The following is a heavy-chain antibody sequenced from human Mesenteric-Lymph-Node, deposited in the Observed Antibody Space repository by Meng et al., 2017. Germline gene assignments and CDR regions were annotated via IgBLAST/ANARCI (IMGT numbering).Heavy chain of an antibody. Sequence: LQLAEAGPGLGKPSETLSLTGTVSGGSISSSSYYWGWIRQPPGKGLEWIGSIYYSGSTYYNPSLKSRVTISVDTSKNQFSLKLSSVTAADTAVYYCASPLGILGIVDLWGRGTLVTVSS. D-gene: IGHD7-27*01. CDR2: IYYSGST. CDR3: ASPLGILGIVDL. V-gene: IGHV4-39*01. CDR1: GGSISSSSYY. J-gene: IGHJ2*01.